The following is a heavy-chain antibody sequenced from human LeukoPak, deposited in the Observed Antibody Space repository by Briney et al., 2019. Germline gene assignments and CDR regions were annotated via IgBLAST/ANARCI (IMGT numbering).Heavy chain of an antibody. CDR1: GGSISSYY. J-gene: IGHJ4*02. CDR2: IYTSGST. Sequence: SETLSLTCTVSGGSISSYYWRWIRQPAGKGLEGIGRIYTSGSTNYNPSLTSRVTMSVDTSKNQFSLKLSSVTAADTAVYYCASRGGPYTGQIEDYCGQGTLVTVSS. D-gene: IGHD2-15*01. CDR3: ASRGGPYTGQIEDY. V-gene: IGHV4-4*07.